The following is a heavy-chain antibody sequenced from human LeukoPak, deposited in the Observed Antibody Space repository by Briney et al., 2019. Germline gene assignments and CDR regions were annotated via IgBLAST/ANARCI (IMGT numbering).Heavy chain of an antibody. CDR3: ATGMPFDY. V-gene: IGHV1-69*05. CDR1: GGTFSSYA. J-gene: IGHJ4*02. D-gene: IGHD3-10*01. Sequence: SVKVSCKASGGTFSSYAISWVRQAPGQGLEWMGGIIPIFGTANYAQKFQGRVTMTTDTSTSTAYMELRSLRSDDTAVYYCATGMPFDYWGQGTLVTVSS. CDR2: IIPIFGTA.